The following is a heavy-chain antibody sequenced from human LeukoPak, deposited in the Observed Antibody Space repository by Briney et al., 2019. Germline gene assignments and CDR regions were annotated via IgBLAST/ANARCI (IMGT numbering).Heavy chain of an antibody. D-gene: IGHD6-6*01. CDR3: ARGGTRREAAPNRNWFDP. Sequence: KAGGSLRLSCAASGFTFSSYSMNWVRQAPGKGLEWFTSITSTGNYIYYADSVKGRFTISRDNAKNSLYLQMNSLRAEDTAVYYCARGGTRREAAPNRNWFDPWGQGTLVTVSS. CDR1: GFTFSSYS. J-gene: IGHJ5*02. V-gene: IGHV3-21*01. CDR2: ITSTGNYI.